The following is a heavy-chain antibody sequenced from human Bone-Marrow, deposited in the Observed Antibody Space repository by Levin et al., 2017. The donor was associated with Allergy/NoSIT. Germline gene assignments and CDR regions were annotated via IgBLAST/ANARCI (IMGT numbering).Heavy chain of an antibody. D-gene: IGHD2-2*01. CDR3: ATRIGVPMSPPN. Sequence: SETLSLTCAVSGDSIVRNNWLTWVRQPPGKGLEWIGEISSDGTTNRNPSLESRVTLSVDKSQNHFSLRLSSMTAADTAVYYCATRIGVPMSPPNWGQGILVTVSS. CDR1: GDSIVRNNW. V-gene: IGHV4-4*02. CDR2: ISSDGTT. J-gene: IGHJ4*02.